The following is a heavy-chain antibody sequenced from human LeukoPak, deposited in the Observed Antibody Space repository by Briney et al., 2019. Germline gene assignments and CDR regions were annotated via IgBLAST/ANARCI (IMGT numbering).Heavy chain of an antibody. Sequence: GSLRLPWAASGFRLLSYGMSWVRPTPAKGLEFVANMNPDGSVRNYMDSVKGRFTISRDNAKKSVYLEMNSLRADDTAVYYCARDPGSSSFDLWGQGTLVTVSS. V-gene: IGHV3-7*01. CDR3: ARDPGSSSFDL. CDR2: MNPDGSVR. D-gene: IGHD6-13*01. CDR1: GFRLLSYG. J-gene: IGHJ4*02.